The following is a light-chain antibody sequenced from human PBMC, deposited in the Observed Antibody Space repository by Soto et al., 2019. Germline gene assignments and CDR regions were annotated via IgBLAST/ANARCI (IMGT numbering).Light chain of an antibody. CDR2: GNN. CDR1: SSNIGADYD. J-gene: IGLJ2*01. CDR3: QSYDSSLSAVV. Sequence: QSVLTQPPSVSGDPGQRVTISCTGSSSNIGADYDVHSYQQLPGTAPKLLIYGNNHRPSGVPDRFSGSKSGTSVSLAITGLQAEDEADYYCQSYDSSLSAVVFGGGTKLTVL. V-gene: IGLV1-40*01.